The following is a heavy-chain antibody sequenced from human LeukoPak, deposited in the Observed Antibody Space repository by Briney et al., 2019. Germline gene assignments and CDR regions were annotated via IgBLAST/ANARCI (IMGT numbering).Heavy chain of an antibody. CDR2: IYTSGST. CDR3: ARVGDSSGYFDY. J-gene: IGHJ4*02. V-gene: IGHV4-4*07. D-gene: IGHD3-22*01. Sequence: PSETLSLTCTVSGVSISSYYWSWIRQPAGKGLEWLGRIYTSGSTNYNPSLKSRVTMSVDTSKNQFSLKLSSVTAADTAVYYCARVGDSSGYFDYWGQGTLVTVSS. CDR1: GVSISSYY.